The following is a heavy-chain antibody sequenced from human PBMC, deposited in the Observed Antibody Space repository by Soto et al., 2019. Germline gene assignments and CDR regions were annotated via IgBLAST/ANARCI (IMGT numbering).Heavy chain of an antibody. V-gene: IGHV3-53*01. CDR2: IYSGGNP. J-gene: IGHJ4*02. CDR3: ARGPNSDC. Sequence: GGSLRLSCAALGFSVGGIYMSWVRQAPGKGLELVSLIYSGGNPFYADSMKGRFTLSRDNSNNMLYLQMDSLRAEDTAVYYCARGPNSDCWGQGTLVTVSS. CDR1: GFSVGGIY. D-gene: IGHD2-21*01.